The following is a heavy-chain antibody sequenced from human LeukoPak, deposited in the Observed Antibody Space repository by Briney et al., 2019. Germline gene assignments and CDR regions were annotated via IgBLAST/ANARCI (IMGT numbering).Heavy chain of an antibody. CDR1: GYTFTSYY. J-gene: IGHJ4*02. Sequence: ASVKVSCKTSGYTFTSYYMHWLRQAPGHGLEWVGIIKPSDGSTSYSQKLQGRVTMTRDTSTATVYMELSSLRSEDTGVYYCARRELGGHSPFDHWGQGTLVTVSS. D-gene: IGHD4-23*01. CDR3: ARRELGGHSPFDH. CDR2: IKPSDGST. V-gene: IGHV1-46*04.